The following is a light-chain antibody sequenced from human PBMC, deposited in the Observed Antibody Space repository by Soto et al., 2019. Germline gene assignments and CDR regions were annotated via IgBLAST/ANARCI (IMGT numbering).Light chain of an antibody. V-gene: IGKV2-28*01. Sequence: DIVVTQSPLSLPVTPGEPASISCRSSQSLLHRNGYNYVDWYLQKPVQSPQLLIYLGSNRASGVPDRFSGSGSGTDFTLKISRVEAEDVGVYYCMQGLQPPYTFGQETKQEI. CDR1: QSLLHRNGYNY. J-gene: IGKJ2*01. CDR2: LGS. CDR3: MQGLQPPYT.